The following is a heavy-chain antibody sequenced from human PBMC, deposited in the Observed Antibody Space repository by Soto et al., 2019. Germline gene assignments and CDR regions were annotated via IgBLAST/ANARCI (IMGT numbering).Heavy chain of an antibody. CDR2: IYYSGST. CDR3: ARVQVPLSYDFWSGRPKSYYYYYGMDV. D-gene: IGHD3-3*01. V-gene: IGHV4-30-4*01. CDR1: GGSISSGDYY. J-gene: IGHJ6*02. Sequence: PSETLSLTCTVSGGSISSGDYYWSWIRQPPGKGLEWIGYIYYSGSTYYNPSLKSRVTISVDTSKNQFSLKLSSVTAADTAVYYCARVQVPLSYDFWSGRPKSYYYYYGMDVWGQGTTVTVS.